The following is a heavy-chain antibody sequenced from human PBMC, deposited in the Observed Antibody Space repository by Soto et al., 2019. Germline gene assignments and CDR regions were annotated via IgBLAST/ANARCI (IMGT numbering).Heavy chain of an antibody. Sequence: SGGSLRLSCAVSGFTFSSYSMNWVRQAPGKGLEWVSSITSSGDYIYYADSVKGRFTISRDNAKNSLYLQMNSLTAEDTAVYYCARALAPNWNDALDYWGQGTLVTVSS. CDR1: GFTFSSYS. J-gene: IGHJ4*02. D-gene: IGHD1-1*01. CDR2: ITSSGDYI. V-gene: IGHV3-21*01. CDR3: ARALAPNWNDALDY.